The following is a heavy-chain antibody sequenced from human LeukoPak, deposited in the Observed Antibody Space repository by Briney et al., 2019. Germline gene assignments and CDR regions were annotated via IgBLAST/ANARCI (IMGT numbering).Heavy chain of an antibody. CDR2: VNYSGST. V-gene: IGHV4-59*08. J-gene: IGHJ4*02. CDR1: GGSISSNFY. CDR3: ARHEDEGKFDY. Sequence: PTETLSLTCTVSGGSISSNFYWSWIRQPPGKGLEFIGYVNYSGSTNYSPSLRRRVTISVDTSKNQFSLKLSSVTAADSAVYYCARHEDEGKFDYWGQGTLVTVSS.